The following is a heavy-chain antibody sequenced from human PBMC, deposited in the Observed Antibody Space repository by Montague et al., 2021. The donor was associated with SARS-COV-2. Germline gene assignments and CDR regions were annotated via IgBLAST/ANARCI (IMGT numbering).Heavy chain of an antibody. CDR2: IYWDDDK. D-gene: IGHD3-3*01. J-gene: IGHJ5*02. CDR3: AHSPPYYDFGSGYTGLYNWFDP. Sequence: PALVTPTQTLTLTCTFSGFSLSTSGVGVGWICQPPGKALEWLALIYWDDDKRYGPSLKSRLTITKDTSKNQVVLTMTNMDPVDTATYYCAHSPPYYDFGSGYTGLYNWFDPWGQGTLVTVSS. CDR1: GFSLSTSGVG. V-gene: IGHV2-5*05.